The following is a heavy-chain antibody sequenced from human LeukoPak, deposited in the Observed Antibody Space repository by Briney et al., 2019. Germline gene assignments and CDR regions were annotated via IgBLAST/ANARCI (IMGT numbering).Heavy chain of an antibody. CDR2: ISYDGSNK. CDR3: ARGENYYDSSGYYPPFDY. V-gene: IGHV3-30-3*01. J-gene: IGHJ4*02. CDR1: GFTFSGYA. D-gene: IGHD3-22*01. Sequence: GGSLRLSCAASGFTFSGYAMHWVRQAPGKGLEWVAVISYDGSNKYYADSVKGRFTISRDNSKNTLYLQMNSLRAEDTAVYYCARGENYYDSSGYYPPFDYWGQGTLVTVSS.